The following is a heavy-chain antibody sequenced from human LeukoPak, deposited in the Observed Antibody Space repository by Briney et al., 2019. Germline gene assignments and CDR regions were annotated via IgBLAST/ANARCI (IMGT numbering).Heavy chain of an antibody. CDR3: TTSDRQFCSPSSCYMPFDY. CDR1: GYSLTELS. CDR2: FDPRNGGT. Sequence: ASVRVSCKVSGYSLTELSMHWVRQAPGKGLEWMGGFDPRNGGTYFAQNFQGRVTLTEDTSIDTSSMELRSLKSDDTAVYYCTTSDRQFCSPSSCYMPFDYWGQGSLVTVSS. V-gene: IGHV1-24*01. D-gene: IGHD2-2*02. J-gene: IGHJ4*02.